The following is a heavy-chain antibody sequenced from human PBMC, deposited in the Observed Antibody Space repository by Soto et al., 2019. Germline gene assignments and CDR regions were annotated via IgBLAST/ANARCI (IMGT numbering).Heavy chain of an antibody. Sequence: QVQLVQSGAEVKKPGSSVKVSCKASGGTFSSYTISWVRQAPGQGLEWMGRIIPILGIANYAQKFQGRVTITADKSPSTAYLELSSLRSEDTAVYYCATLGYSGDLDYWGQGTLVTVSS. V-gene: IGHV1-69*02. CDR2: IIPILGIA. J-gene: IGHJ4*02. CDR3: ATLGYSGDLDY. CDR1: GGTFSSYT. D-gene: IGHD6-13*01.